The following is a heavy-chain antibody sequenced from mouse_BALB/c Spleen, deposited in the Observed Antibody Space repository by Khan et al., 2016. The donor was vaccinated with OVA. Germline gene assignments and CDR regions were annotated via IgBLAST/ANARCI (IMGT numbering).Heavy chain of an antibody. J-gene: IGHJ4*01. Sequence: QVQLKQSGPGLVAPSQSLSITCTVSGFSLTGYGVTWVRQPPGKGLEWLGMIWGDGTTDYKSALKSRLSINKDNTKSKVFLKMNSLQTDDTARYYCARAYYGNYREAMDYWGQGTSVTVSS. D-gene: IGHD2-10*01. V-gene: IGHV2-6-7*01. CDR2: IWGDGTT. CDR1: GFSLTGYG. CDR3: ARAYYGNYREAMDY.